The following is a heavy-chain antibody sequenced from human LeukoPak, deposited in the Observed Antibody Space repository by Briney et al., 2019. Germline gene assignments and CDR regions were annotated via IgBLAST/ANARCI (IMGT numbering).Heavy chain of an antibody. CDR2: IYHSGSA. CDR1: VYSIISGYY. Sequence: SETLSLTCAVSVYSIISGYYWGWIRQPPGKGLEWIGNIYHSGSAYYNPSLKSRVTISVDTSKNQFSLRLSSVTAANTAVYYCAGEGRQDYVYFDYWGQGTLVTVSS. V-gene: IGHV4-38-2*02. J-gene: IGHJ4*02. D-gene: IGHD4-17*01. CDR3: AGEGRQDYVYFDY.